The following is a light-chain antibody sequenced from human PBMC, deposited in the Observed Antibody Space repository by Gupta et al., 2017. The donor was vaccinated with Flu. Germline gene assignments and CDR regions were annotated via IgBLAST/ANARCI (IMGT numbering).Light chain of an antibody. V-gene: IGKV1-5*03. J-gene: IGKJ4*01. CDR2: MVS. CDR3: QQHKSYPLT. CDR1: QSLSDF. Sequence: PSTLSASLGDRITIACRASQSLSDFLAWYQQKPGKGPTLLIYMVSNLPAGVPSRFSGSGSGTEFTLTISALQPDDIATYYCQQHKSYPLTIGGGTKVEIK.